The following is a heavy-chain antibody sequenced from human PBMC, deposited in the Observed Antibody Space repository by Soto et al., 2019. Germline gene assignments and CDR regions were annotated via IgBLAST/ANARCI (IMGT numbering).Heavy chain of an antibody. Sequence: CTVSGGSVSSGSHYWSWIRQPPGKGLEWIGYIYYSGSTNYNPSLKSRVTISVDTSKNQFSLKLSSVTAADTAVYYCAREGGSSPFDYWGQGTRVTFSS. CDR3: AREGGSSPFDY. V-gene: IGHV4-61*01. D-gene: IGHD2-15*01. CDR1: GGSVSSGSHY. J-gene: IGHJ4*02. CDR2: IYYSGST.